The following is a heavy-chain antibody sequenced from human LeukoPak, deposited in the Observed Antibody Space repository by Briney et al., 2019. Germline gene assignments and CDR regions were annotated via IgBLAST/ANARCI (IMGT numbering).Heavy chain of an antibody. J-gene: IGHJ5*02. Sequence: SETLSLTCTVSGGSISSYYWSWIRQPPGKGLEWTGYIYYSGSTNYNPSLKSRVSISADTSKNQFSLKLTSMTAADTAVYYCAKNGQSGFSFDPWGQGTLVTVSS. V-gene: IGHV4-59*12. D-gene: IGHD3-3*01. CDR1: GGSISSYY. CDR2: IYYSGST. CDR3: AKNGQSGFSFDP.